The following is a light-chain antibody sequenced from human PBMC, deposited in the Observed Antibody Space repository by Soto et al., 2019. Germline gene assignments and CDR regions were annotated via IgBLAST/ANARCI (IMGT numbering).Light chain of an antibody. J-gene: IGKJ4*01. CDR1: QGISSW. V-gene: IGKV1-12*01. CDR3: QQANSVPLT. CDR2: AAS. Sequence: DIQMTQSPSSVSASVGDRVTITCRASQGISSWLAWYPQKPGKATKLLIYAASSLQSGVPSRFSGSGSGTDFTLTISRLQPEDFATYYCQQANSVPLTFGGGTKVEIK.